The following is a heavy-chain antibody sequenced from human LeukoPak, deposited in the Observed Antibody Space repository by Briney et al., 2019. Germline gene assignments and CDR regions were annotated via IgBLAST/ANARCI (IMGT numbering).Heavy chain of an antibody. CDR2: IYYSGSI. CDR1: GGSISSFY. V-gene: IGHV4-59*01. D-gene: IGHD1-26*01. Sequence: SATLSPPCPVSGGSISSFYWSWIRPPPGKGLEWIGYIYYSGSINYNSSLKSRVTISVDTSKNQFSLKLGSVTAADTAVYYCARLRIVGDTYAFDIWGQGTMVTVSS. J-gene: IGHJ3*02. CDR3: ARLRIVGDTYAFDI.